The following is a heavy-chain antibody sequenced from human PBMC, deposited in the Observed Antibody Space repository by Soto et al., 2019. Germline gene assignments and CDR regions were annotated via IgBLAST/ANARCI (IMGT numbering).Heavy chain of an antibody. J-gene: IGHJ4*02. CDR3: AAVGGSYFDY. Sequence: QVQLQESGPGLVKPSETLSLTYTVSGGSISSYYWSWIRQPPGKGLEWIGYIYYSGSTNYNPSLKSRVTISVDTSKNQFSLKLSSVTAADTAVYYCAAVGGSYFDYWGQGTLVTVSS. D-gene: IGHD1-26*01. CDR1: GGSISSYY. CDR2: IYYSGST. V-gene: IGHV4-59*01.